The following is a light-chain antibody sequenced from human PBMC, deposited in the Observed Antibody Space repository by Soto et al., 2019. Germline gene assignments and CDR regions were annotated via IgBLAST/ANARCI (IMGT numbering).Light chain of an antibody. Sequence: EIVLTQSPGTLSLSPGERATLSCRASQSVSSSYLAWYQQKPGQAPRLLIYGASRRATGIPDRFSGSGSGTDFTLTISRLEPEDFAVYYCQQYGRPFGQGTKV. V-gene: IGKV3-20*01. CDR3: QQYGRP. CDR1: QSVSSSY. J-gene: IGKJ1*01. CDR2: GAS.